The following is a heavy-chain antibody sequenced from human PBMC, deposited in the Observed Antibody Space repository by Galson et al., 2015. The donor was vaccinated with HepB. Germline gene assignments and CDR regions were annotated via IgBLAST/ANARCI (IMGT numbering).Heavy chain of an antibody. CDR2: IDWDDDK. CDR3: ARTCIAVAGNGVYYFDY. CDR1: GFSLSTSGVG. J-gene: IGHJ4*02. Sequence: PALVKPTQTLTLTCTFSGFSLSTSGVGVGWIRQPPGKALEWLALIDWDDDKYYSTSLKTRLTISKDTSKNQVVLTMTNMDPVDTATYYCARTCIAVAGNGVYYFDYWGQGTLVTVSS. V-gene: IGHV2-70*01. D-gene: IGHD6-19*01.